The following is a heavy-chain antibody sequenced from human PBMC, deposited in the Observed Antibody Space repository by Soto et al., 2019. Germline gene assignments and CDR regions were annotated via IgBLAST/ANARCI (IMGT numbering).Heavy chain of an antibody. Sequence: QVQLVQSGAEVKKPGASVKVSCKASGYTFTSYAMHWVRQAPGQRLEWMGWIDTGNGNTKYSQKFQDRITITKGTSVRTAYMELNNLRSGDTAVYYCAKYRAHDDSSGLDWGQGTLVTVSS. CDR2: IDTGNGNT. D-gene: IGHD3-22*01. J-gene: IGHJ4*02. CDR3: AKYRAHDDSSGLD. V-gene: IGHV1-3*04. CDR1: GYTFTSYA.